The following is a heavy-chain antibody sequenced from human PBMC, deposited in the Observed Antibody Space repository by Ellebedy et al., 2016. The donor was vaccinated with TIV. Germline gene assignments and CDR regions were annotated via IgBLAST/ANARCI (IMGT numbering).Heavy chain of an antibody. D-gene: IGHD4-17*01. V-gene: IGHV3-23*01. CDR2: ISGSGGNT. Sequence: GESLKISXAASGFTFSSYAMSWVRQAPGKGLEWVSTISGSGGNTYYADSVKGRFTISRDNSKNMLYLQMNSLRAEDTAVYYCARGHSTTAWMFDYWGQGTLVTVSS. J-gene: IGHJ4*02. CDR1: GFTFSSYA. CDR3: ARGHSTTAWMFDY.